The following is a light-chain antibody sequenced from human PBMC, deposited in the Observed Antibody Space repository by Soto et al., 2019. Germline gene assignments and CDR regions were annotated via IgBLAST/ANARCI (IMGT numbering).Light chain of an antibody. Sequence: DIQMTQSPSSLSASVGCSFTITCRASQTIKNYLNWYQQKKGRAPNLLIYSASTLHSGVPSRFSGTKYATDFNLTITSLQTEDFATYYCQQFYSAPTTFGQGTRLEIK. J-gene: IGKJ5*01. CDR3: QQFYSAPTT. CDR2: SAS. CDR1: QTIKNY. V-gene: IGKV1-39*01.